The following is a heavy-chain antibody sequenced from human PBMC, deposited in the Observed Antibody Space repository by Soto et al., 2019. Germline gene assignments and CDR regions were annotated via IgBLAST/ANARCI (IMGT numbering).Heavy chain of an antibody. Sequence: QVQLVQSGAEVKKPGSSVKVSCKASGGTFSSYAISWVRQAPGQGLEWMGGIIPIFGTANYAQKFQGRVTITPDESTSTAYMELSSLRSEDTAVYYCARDRPSNIVVVPAAPWFDPWGQGTLVTVSS. D-gene: IGHD2-2*01. CDR1: GGTFSSYA. CDR3: ARDRPSNIVVVPAAPWFDP. V-gene: IGHV1-69*01. J-gene: IGHJ5*02. CDR2: IIPIFGTA.